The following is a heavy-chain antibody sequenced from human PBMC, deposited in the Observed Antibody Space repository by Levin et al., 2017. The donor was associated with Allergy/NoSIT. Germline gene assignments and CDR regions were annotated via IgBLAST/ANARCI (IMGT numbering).Heavy chain of an antibody. Sequence: GGSLRLSCKGSKDSFSSYWIGWVRQMPGKGLEWMGIIYPDDSDIRYSPSFQGQVTISFEKSITAAYLQWSSLKASETAIYYCARLRDRGTYSGWGDIWGQGTMVTVSS. CDR3: ARLRDRGTYSGWGDI. D-gene: IGHD6-19*01. J-gene: IGHJ3*02. CDR2: IYPDDSDI. V-gene: IGHV5-51*01. CDR1: KDSFSSYW.